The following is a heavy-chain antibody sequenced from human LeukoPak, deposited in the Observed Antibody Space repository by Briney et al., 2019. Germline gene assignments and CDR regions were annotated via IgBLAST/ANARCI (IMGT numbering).Heavy chain of an antibody. CDR1: GGTFSGYS. CDR2: IIPIFATA. D-gene: IGHD2-8*01. CDR3: ARESNGWFDP. Sequence: GASVTVSCKASGGTFSGYSISWVRQVPGQGLEWMGGIIPIFATANNAQQFQDRLTLTTDESRSTVYMELRSLRSEDTAVYYCARESNGWFDPWGQGTPVIVST. J-gene: IGHJ5*02. V-gene: IGHV1-69*05.